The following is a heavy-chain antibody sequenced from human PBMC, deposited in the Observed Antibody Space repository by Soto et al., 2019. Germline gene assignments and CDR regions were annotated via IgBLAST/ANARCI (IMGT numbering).Heavy chain of an antibody. D-gene: IGHD4-17*01. CDR1: GFTFSSYG. Sequence: QVQLVESGGGVVQPGRSLRLSCAASGFTFSSYGMHWVRQAPGKGLEWVAVIWYDGSNKYYADSVKGRFTISRDNSKNTLDLQMNSLRAEDTAVYYCARDGSYGDYSGWGQGTLVTVSS. CDR2: IWYDGSNK. V-gene: IGHV3-33*01. CDR3: ARDGSYGDYSG. J-gene: IGHJ4*02.